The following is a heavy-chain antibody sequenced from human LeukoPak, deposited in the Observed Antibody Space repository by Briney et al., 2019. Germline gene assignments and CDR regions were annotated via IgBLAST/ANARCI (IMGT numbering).Heavy chain of an antibody. CDR3: ARDVNEITMVRGVMAAGGPY. CDR2: IKRGGEDK. Sequence: SGGSLRLSCAASGFTFSSSCMTWVRQAPGKGLEWVANIKRGGEDKYYRDSVKGRFTISRDDAKNSVYLQMNSLRVEDTAVYYCARDVNEITMVRGVMAAGGPYWGQGTLVTVSS. D-gene: IGHD3-10*01. J-gene: IGHJ4*02. CDR1: GFTFSSSC. V-gene: IGHV3-7*01.